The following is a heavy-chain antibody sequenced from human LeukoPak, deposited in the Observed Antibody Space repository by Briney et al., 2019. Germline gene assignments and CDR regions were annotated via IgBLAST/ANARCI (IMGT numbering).Heavy chain of an antibody. CDR3: ATNAAWHYYYYMDV. CDR2: INPSGGST. J-gene: IGHJ6*03. D-gene: IGHD4/OR15-4a*01. V-gene: IGHV1-46*01. Sequence: ASVKVSCKASGYTFTSYYMHWVRQAPGQGLEWMGIINPSGGSTSYAQKFQGRVTMTRDMSTSTAYMELSRLRSDDTAVYYCATNAAWHYYYYMDVWGKGTTVTVSS. CDR1: GYTFTSYY.